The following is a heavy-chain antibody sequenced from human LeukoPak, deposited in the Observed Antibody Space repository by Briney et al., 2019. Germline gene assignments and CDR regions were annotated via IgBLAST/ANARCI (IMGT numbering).Heavy chain of an antibody. CDR2: IWYDGSNK. CDR1: GFTFSSYG. V-gene: IGHV3-33*01. J-gene: IGHJ4*02. D-gene: IGHD3-22*01. CDR3: ARSRGNGYYFQFDY. Sequence: PGGSLRLSCAASGFTFSSYGMHWVRQAPGKGLEWVAVIWYDGSNKYYADSVKGRFTISRDNSKNTLYLQMNSLRAEDTAVYYCARSRGNGYYFQFDYWGQGTLVTVSS.